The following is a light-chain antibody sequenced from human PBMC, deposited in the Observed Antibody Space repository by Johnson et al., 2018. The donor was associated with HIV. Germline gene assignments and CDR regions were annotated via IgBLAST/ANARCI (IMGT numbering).Light chain of an antibody. V-gene: IGLV1-51*02. CDR2: ENN. CDR3: GTWDSCLSAYV. Sequence: QSVLTQPPSVSAAPGQKVTISCSGSSSNIGNNYVSWYQQLPGTAPKLLIYENNKRPSGIPDRFSGSKSGTSATLGITGLQTGDEADYYCGTWDSCLSAYVCGTGTKVTVL. J-gene: IGLJ1*01. CDR1: SSNIGNNY.